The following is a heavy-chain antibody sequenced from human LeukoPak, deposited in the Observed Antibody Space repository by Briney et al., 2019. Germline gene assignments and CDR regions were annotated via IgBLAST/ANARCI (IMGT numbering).Heavy chain of an antibody. CDR1: GGSISSGDYY. D-gene: IGHD3-3*01. V-gene: IGHV4-30-4*08. CDR2: IYYSGST. J-gene: IGHJ6*03. CDR3: ARTVLRFLEWLPPRPYYYYMDV. Sequence: SQTLSLTCTVSGGSISSGDYYWSWIRQPPGKGLEWIGYIYYSGSTYYNPSLKSRVTISVDTSKNQFSLKLSSVTAADTAVYYCARTVLRFLEWLPPRPYYYYMDVWGKGTTVTVSS.